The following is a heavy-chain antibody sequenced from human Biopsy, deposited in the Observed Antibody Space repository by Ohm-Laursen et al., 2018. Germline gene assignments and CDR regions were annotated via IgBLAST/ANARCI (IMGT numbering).Heavy chain of an antibody. J-gene: IGHJ5*02. D-gene: IGHD3/OR15-3a*01. V-gene: IGHV3-23*01. Sequence: SLRLSCAASGFTFSSHAMSWVRQAPGKGPECVSVINGSGGSTYYADPVKGRFTISRDNSRNTLYLQMNSLRADDTAMYYCARDLYDFCGGCPFDPWGQRTLVTVSS. CDR1: GFTFSSHA. CDR3: ARDLYDFCGGCPFDP. CDR2: INGSGGST.